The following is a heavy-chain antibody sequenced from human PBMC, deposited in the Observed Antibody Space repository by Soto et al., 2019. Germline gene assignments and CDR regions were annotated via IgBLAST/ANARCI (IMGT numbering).Heavy chain of an antibody. V-gene: IGHV1-46*01. CDR1: GYTFTSYY. Sequence: ASVKVSCKASGYTFTSYYMHWVRQAPGQGLEWMGIINPSGGSTGYAQKFQGRVTMTRDTSTSTVYMELSSLRSEDTAVYYCARAHMTHDYYYGMDVWGQGTTVTVSS. D-gene: IGHD2-21*02. CDR2: INPSGGST. CDR3: ARAHMTHDYYYGMDV. J-gene: IGHJ6*02.